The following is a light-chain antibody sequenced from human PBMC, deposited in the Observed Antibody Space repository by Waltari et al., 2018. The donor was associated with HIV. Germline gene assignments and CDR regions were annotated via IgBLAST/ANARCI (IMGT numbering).Light chain of an antibody. V-gene: IGKV1-5*03. CDR2: KAS. CDR1: QSISSW. CDR3: QQYSNYWT. Sequence: DIQMTQSPSTLSASVGDRVTITYRASQSISSWLAWYQQKPGKAPKLLIYKASSLESGVPSRFSGSGSGTEFTLTISSLQPDDFATYYCQQYSNYWTFGQGTKVEIK. J-gene: IGKJ1*01.